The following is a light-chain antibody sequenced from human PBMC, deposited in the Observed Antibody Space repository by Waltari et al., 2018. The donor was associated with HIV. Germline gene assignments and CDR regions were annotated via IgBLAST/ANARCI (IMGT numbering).Light chain of an antibody. CDR1: NIGIKS. J-gene: IGLJ3*02. Sequence: SNVLTQPPSVSVAPGQTARITRGENNIGIKSVHWYQQKPGQAPVLVVYDNTDRPSGIPERFSGSNSGKTATLTSRGVEAGDEAYYYGEGWDTSREWVFGGGTKLTVL. CDR2: DNT. CDR3: EGWDTSREWV. V-gene: IGLV3-21*02.